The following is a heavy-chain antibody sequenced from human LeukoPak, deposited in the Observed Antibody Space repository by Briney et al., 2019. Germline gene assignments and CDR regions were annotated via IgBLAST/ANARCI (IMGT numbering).Heavy chain of an antibody. CDR3: ARSGDTSGWSADDYYGMDV. CDR1: GFTFSSYL. V-gene: IGHV3-74*01. Sequence: GGPLRLSCAASGFTFSSYLMHWVRQVPGKGLVWVSRLYSDGTTTSYADSVKGRFTIFGDNAKNTLYLQMHSLRADDTAVYYCARSGDTSGWSADDYYGMDVWGQGTTVTVSS. CDR2: LYSDGTTT. D-gene: IGHD6-19*01. J-gene: IGHJ6*02.